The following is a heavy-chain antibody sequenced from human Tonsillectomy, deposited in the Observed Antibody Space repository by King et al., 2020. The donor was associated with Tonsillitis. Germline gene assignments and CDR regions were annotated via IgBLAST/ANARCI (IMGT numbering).Heavy chain of an antibody. CDR1: GFTLSSYS. V-gene: IGHV3-21*06. CDR3: ARDEGVYGSGPHYGLDV. D-gene: IGHD3-10*01. Sequence: VQLVESGGGLVKPGGSLRLSCAASGFTLSSYSMSWVRQAPGKGLEWVSSISSSSSYIFYADSVKGRFTISRDSAKTSLYLQMNSLRAEDTAVYYCARDEGVYGSGPHYGLDVWGQGTTVTVSS. J-gene: IGHJ6*02. CDR2: ISSSSSYI.